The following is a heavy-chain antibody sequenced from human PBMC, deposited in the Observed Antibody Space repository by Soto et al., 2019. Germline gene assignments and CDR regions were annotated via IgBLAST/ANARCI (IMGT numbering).Heavy chain of an antibody. CDR2: ISGSGGST. CDR3: ARDGVGATVFFGYFDY. Sequence: GGSLRLSCEASGFTFSNYDMRWVRQTPGKGLEWVSGISGSGGSTGDADSVKGRFTSSRDNSRNTLYLQMNSLSVEDTAVYYCARDGVGATVFFGYFDYWGQGALVTVSS. CDR1: GFTFSNYD. D-gene: IGHD1-26*01. V-gene: IGHV3-23*01. J-gene: IGHJ4*02.